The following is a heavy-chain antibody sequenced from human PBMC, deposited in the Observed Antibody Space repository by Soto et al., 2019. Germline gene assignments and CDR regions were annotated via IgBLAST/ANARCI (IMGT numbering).Heavy chain of an antibody. J-gene: IGHJ5*02. D-gene: IGHD3-3*01. CDR2: INPNSGGT. CDR1: GYTFTGYY. V-gene: IGHV1-2*02. Sequence: ASVKVSCKTSGYTFTGYYMHWVRQAPGQGLEWMGWINPNSGGTNYAQKFQGRVTMTRDTSISTAYMELSRLRSDDTAVYYCARGKPTISEGRWFDPWGQGTLVTVSS. CDR3: ARGKPTISEGRWFDP.